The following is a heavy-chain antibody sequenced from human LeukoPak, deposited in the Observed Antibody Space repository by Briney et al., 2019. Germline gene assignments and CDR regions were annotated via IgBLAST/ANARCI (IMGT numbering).Heavy chain of an antibody. CDR1: GYSFIVYN. Sequence: ASVKVTCKASGYSFIVYNIHWVRQAPGQGLEWMGWINPSSGGTHYAQKFLGRVTMTRDTSISTAYMELSRLRSDDTAVYYCATLYGDYVTSDYWGLGTLVTVSS. CDR2: INPSSGGT. CDR3: ATLYGDYVTSDY. V-gene: IGHV1-2*02. J-gene: IGHJ4*02. D-gene: IGHD4-17*01.